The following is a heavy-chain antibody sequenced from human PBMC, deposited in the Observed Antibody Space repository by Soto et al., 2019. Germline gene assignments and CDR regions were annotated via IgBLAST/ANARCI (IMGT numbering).Heavy chain of an antibody. CDR2: ISSSGDST. V-gene: IGHV3-23*01. Sequence: GGSLRLSCVASGFTFIPYAMSWVRQAPGKGLEWVSGISSSGDSTYYADSVKGRFTISRDNSKNMLYLQMSSLRADDTALYYCAKDPNGNYVDVWGKGTTVTV. J-gene: IGHJ6*03. CDR3: AKDPNGNYVDV. CDR1: GFTFIPYA.